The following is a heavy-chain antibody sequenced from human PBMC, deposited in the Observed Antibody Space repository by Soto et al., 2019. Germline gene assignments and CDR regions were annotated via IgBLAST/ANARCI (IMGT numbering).Heavy chain of an antibody. Sequence: GASVKVSCKTSGYTFSNYGITWVRQAPGQPLEWLGWISLYSDGTNYAQKFQGRVSMTTDTSTTTAYMELRSLRSDDTAVYYCARALPVAEAWFGPWGHGTLFTVSS. V-gene: IGHV1-18*01. D-gene: IGHD2-2*01. CDR1: GYTFSNYG. CDR2: ISLYSDGT. CDR3: ARALPVAEAWFGP. J-gene: IGHJ5*02.